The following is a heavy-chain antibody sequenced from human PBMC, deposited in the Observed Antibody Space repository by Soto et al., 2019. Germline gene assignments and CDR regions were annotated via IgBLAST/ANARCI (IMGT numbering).Heavy chain of an antibody. CDR3: AIARVVDSSLDH. CDR1: GYTFTSYG. J-gene: IGHJ4*02. Sequence: GASVKVSCKASGYTFTSYGISWVRQAPGQGLEWMGWISAYNGNTNYAQKLQGRFTISRDNPKNTLFLHTNSPRADDTAVYYCAIARVVDSSLDHWGQGTLVTVSS. D-gene: IGHD2-15*01. CDR2: ISAYNGNT. V-gene: IGHV1-18*04.